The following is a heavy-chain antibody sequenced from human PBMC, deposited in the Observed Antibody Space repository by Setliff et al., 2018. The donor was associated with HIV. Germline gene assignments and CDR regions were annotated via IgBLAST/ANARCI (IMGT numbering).Heavy chain of an antibody. D-gene: IGHD1-26*01. CDR1: GGSISSYYW. Sequence: TLSLTCTVSGGSISSYYWSWIRQPPGKALEWLALIYWNDDKRYSPSLKSRLTITKDTSKNQVVLTMTNMDPVDTATYYCAHRWERLGDAFDIWGQGTMVTVSS. J-gene: IGHJ3*02. V-gene: IGHV2-5*01. CDR3: AHRWERLGDAFDI. CDR2: IYWNDDK.